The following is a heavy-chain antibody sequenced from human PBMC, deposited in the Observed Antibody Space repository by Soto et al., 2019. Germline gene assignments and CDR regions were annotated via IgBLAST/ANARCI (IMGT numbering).Heavy chain of an antibody. CDR2: IYSGSST. J-gene: IGHJ1*01. D-gene: IGHD3-10*01. V-gene: IGHV3-53*04. CDR3: IGSFPF. CDR1: GITVSINY. Sequence: RLSCAASGITVSINYMSWVRQAPGKGLEWVSVIYSGSSTYYADSVKGRFTISRQDSKNTLYLQMNSVRAEDTAVYYFIGSFPFWGQGTLVTVSS.